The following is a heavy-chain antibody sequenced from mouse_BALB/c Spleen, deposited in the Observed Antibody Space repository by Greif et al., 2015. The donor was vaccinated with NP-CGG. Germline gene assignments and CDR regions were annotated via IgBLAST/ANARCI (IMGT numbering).Heavy chain of an antibody. Sequence: VKLQESGPGLVAPSQSLSFTCTVSGFSLTSYGVHWVRQPPGKGLEWLGVIWAGGSTKYNSALMSRLSISKDNSKSQVFLKMNSLQTGDTAMYYCAREDGNYVGAMDYWGQGTSVTVSS. J-gene: IGHJ4*01. CDR2: IWAGGST. V-gene: IGHV2-9*02. D-gene: IGHD2-1*01. CDR3: AREDGNYVGAMDY. CDR1: GFSLTSYG.